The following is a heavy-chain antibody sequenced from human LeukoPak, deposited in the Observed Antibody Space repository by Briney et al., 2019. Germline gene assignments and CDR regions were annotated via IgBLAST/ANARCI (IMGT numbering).Heavy chain of an antibody. Sequence: GGSLRLSCAASGFTFSNYAMSWVRQAPGKGLEWVSTISNSGGSTYSADSMKGRFTISRDNSKNTLFLQMSGLGAEDTAVYYCARGSDIAVAGTELAYWGQGTLVTVSS. CDR1: GFTFSNYA. CDR3: ARGSDIAVAGTELAY. J-gene: IGHJ4*02. CDR2: ISNSGGST. D-gene: IGHD6-19*01. V-gene: IGHV3-23*01.